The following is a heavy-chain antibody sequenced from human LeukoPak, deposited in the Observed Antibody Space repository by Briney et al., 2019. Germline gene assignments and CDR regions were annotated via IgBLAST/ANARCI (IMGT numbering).Heavy chain of an antibody. V-gene: IGHV3-69-1*01. CDR2: ISSRSYT. J-gene: IGHJ3*02. Sequence: GGSLRLSCAASGFSFSVYSMNWVRQAPGKGLEWVSSISSRSYTDYADSVKGRFTISRDNSKNTLYLQMNSLRAEDTAVYYCAKDLTVTYCSGGSCYSSDAFDIWGQGTMVTVSS. CDR3: AKDLTVTYCSGGSCYSSDAFDI. D-gene: IGHD2-15*01. CDR1: GFSFSVYS.